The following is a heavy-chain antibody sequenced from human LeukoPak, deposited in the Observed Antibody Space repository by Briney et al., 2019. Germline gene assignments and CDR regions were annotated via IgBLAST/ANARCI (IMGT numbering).Heavy chain of an antibody. V-gene: IGHV3-21*01. CDR2: ISSSSSYI. Sequence: GGSLRLSCAASGFTFSSYSMNWVCHAPGKGLEWVSSISSSSSYIYYADSVKGRFTISRDNAKNSLYLQMNSLRAEDTAVYYCARDLGAYCSGGSCYSWGQGTLVTVSS. CDR3: ARDLGAYCSGGSCYS. CDR1: GFTFSSYS. D-gene: IGHD2-15*01. J-gene: IGHJ5*02.